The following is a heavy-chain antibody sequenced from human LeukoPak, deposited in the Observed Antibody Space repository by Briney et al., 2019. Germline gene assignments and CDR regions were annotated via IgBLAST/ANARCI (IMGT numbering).Heavy chain of an antibody. D-gene: IGHD3-16*01. J-gene: IGHJ4*02. CDR3: ARQLHGGAGGNYFDY. V-gene: IGHV4-39*01. CDR1: GGSISSSSYY. Sequence: KPSETLSLTCTVSGGSISSSSYYGGWIRQPPGKGLEWIGSIYYSGTTYYNPSLKSRVTISVDTSKNQFSLKLRSVTAADTAVYYCARQLHGGAGGNYFDYWGQGTLVTVSS. CDR2: IYYSGTT.